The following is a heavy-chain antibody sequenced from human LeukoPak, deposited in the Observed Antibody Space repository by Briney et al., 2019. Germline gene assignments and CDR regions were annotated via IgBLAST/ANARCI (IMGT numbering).Heavy chain of an antibody. CDR2: IKQDGSEK. Sequence: PGGSLRLSCAASGFTFSSYWMSWVRQAPGKGLEWVANIKQDGSEKYYVDSVKGRFTISRDNAKNSLYLQMNSLRAEDTAVYYCARDLRIYYDSSALGYWGQGTLVTVSS. D-gene: IGHD3-22*01. CDR1: GFTFSSYW. V-gene: IGHV3-7*01. CDR3: ARDLRIYYDSSALGY. J-gene: IGHJ4*02.